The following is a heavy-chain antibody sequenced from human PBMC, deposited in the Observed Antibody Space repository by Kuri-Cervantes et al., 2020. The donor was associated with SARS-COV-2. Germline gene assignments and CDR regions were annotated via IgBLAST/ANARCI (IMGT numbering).Heavy chain of an antibody. Sequence: GESLKISCAASGFTFSNSDMNWVRQAPGKGLEWVSGVSWNGSRTHYADSVKGRFIISRDNYRNILYQQMNSLWPEDMAVYYCGRHKAAAGIVSPDWGQGTLVTVSS. CDR2: VSWNGSRT. D-gene: IGHD6-13*01. CDR3: GRHKAAAGIVSPD. V-gene: IGHV3-19*01. CDR1: GFTFSNSD. J-gene: IGHJ4*01.